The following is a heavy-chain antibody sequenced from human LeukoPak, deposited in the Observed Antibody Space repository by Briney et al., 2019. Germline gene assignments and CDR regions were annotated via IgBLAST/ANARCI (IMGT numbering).Heavy chain of an antibody. Sequence: GGSLRLSCVASGFTFSTYWMNWVRQAPGKGLERVGTISPDGSDKYYVNSVKGRFTISRDNAKTSLYLQINSLRADDTALYFCARGIVVVVGASDHFDYWGQGTLITVSS. V-gene: IGHV3-7*01. CDR2: ISPDGSDK. J-gene: IGHJ4*02. CDR1: GFTFSTYW. D-gene: IGHD2-15*01. CDR3: ARGIVVVVGASDHFDY.